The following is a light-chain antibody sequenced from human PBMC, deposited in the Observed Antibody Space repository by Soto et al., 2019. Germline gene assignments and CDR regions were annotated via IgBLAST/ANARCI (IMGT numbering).Light chain of an antibody. CDR1: QYITIY. CDR2: DAS. Sequence: VLTQSPAAMSLSPGDRATLSCRASQYITIYLAWYQQKPGQANRLLIYDASNRATGIPARFSGSGSGTDFTLTISSLEPDECAVDYCKQRADWPITVGHGTLLEIK. J-gene: IGKJ5*01. CDR3: KQRADWPIT. V-gene: IGKV3-11*01.